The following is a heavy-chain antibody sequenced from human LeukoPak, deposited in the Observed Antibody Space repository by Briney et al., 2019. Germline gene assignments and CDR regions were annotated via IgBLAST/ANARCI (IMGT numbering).Heavy chain of an antibody. J-gene: IGHJ4*02. CDR2: INPNSGGT. Sequence: ASVKVSCKASGYTFTDYYVHWVRQAPGQGLEWMGRINPNSGGTDFAQKFQGRVTMTRDTSISTAYMDLSRLTSDDTAVYYCARGSDYFTYWGQGTLVAVSS. V-gene: IGHV1-2*06. CDR3: ARGSDYFTY. CDR1: GYTFTDYY.